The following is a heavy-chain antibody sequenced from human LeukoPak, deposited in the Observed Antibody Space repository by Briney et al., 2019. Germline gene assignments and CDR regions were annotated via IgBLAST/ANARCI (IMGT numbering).Heavy chain of an antibody. CDR2: IYYSGST. CDR3: ARGVAVVTDTHYYFDY. J-gene: IGHJ4*02. V-gene: IGHV4-39*01. D-gene: IGHD2-2*01. CDR1: GGSISSSSYY. Sequence: SETLSLTFTVSGGSISSSSYYWGWIRQPPGKGLEWIGSIYYSGSTYYNPSLKSRVTISVDTSKNQFSLKLSSVTAADTAVYYCARGVAVVTDTHYYFDYWGQGCLVTVSS.